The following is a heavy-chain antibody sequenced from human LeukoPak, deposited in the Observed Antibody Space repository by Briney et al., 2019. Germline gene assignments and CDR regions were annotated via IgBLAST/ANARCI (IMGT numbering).Heavy chain of an antibody. V-gene: IGHV4-39*01. CDR2: IYHSGST. Sequence: PSETLSLTCTVSGGSISGSSYYWGWIRQPPGKGLEWIGSIYHSGSTYYNPSLKSRVTISVDTSKNQFSLKLSSVTAADTAVSFIARHPPYYDCSGYYYPPNFDYWGQGTLVTVSS. D-gene: IGHD3-22*01. CDR1: GGSISGSSYY. CDR3: ARHPPYYDCSGYYYPPNFDY. J-gene: IGHJ4*02.